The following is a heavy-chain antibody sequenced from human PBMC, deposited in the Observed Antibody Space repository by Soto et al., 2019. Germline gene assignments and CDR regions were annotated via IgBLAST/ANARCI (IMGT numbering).Heavy chain of an antibody. J-gene: IGHJ4*02. CDR1: GFTFSTYA. D-gene: IGHD1-26*01. Sequence: EVQLLDSGGGLVQPGGSLRLSCAASGFTFSTYAMSWVRQAPGKGLEWVSTIRDSGGSTYYAASVKGRFTISRDNSKNTLYLQMTSLSAEDTAVYYWAKRPRKCSGSYFDYWGQGTLLTVSS. V-gene: IGHV3-23*01. CDR2: IRDSGGST. CDR3: AKRPRKCSGSYFDY.